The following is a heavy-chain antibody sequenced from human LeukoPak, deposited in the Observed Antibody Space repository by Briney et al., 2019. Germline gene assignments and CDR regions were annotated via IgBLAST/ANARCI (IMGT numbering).Heavy chain of an antibody. CDR2: ISSSSSYI. J-gene: IGHJ3*02. D-gene: IGHD2-2*02. CDR1: GFTFSSYA. V-gene: IGHV3-21*01. CDR3: ARDRCSSTSCYIGAFDI. Sequence: GGSLRLSCAASGFTFSSYAMSWVRQAPGKGLEWVSSISSSSSYIYYADSVKGRFTISRDNAKNSLYLQMNSLRAEDTAVYYCARDRCSSTSCYIGAFDIWGQGTMVTVSS.